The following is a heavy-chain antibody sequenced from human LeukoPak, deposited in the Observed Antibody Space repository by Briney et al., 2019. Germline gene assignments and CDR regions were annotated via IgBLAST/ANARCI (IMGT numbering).Heavy chain of an antibody. J-gene: IGHJ5*02. CDR2: ISYNGGST. D-gene: IGHD5-24*01. V-gene: IGHV3-64*01. Sequence: GGSLRLSCAASGFPFSNYAMHWVRQAPGKGLEYVSAISYNGGSTYYANSVKCRFTISRDNSKNTVYLQMGSLRAEDMAVYYCARAASDGYNSWGQGTLVTVSS. CDR3: ARAASDGYNS. CDR1: GFPFSNYA.